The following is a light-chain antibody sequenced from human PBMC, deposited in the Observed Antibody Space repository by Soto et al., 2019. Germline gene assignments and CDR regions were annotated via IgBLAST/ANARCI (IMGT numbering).Light chain of an antibody. CDR1: QSISNW. CDR3: QQYNSYSRT. J-gene: IGKJ2*02. Sequence: DIQMTQSPSTLSASVGDRVTITCRASQSISNWLAWYQQKPGKAPKLLIYKASSLESGVPSRFSGSGSRTDFTLTISSLQPDDVATYYCQQYNSYSRTFGQGTKLEIK. V-gene: IGKV1-5*03. CDR2: KAS.